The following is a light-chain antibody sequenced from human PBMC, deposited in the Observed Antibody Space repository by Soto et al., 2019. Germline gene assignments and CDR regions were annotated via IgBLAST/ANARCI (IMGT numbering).Light chain of an antibody. V-gene: IGKV3-11*01. J-gene: IGKJ5*01. CDR2: GAS. Sequence: VMTQSPATLSLSPGDSATLSCRASQSVGSNLAWYQQKTGQAPRLLIFGASSRATGVPARLSGSGSGTDLNLTISRLEPEDFAVYYCQKRSNWPITCGQGTRLEIK. CDR3: QKRSNWPIT. CDR1: QSVGSN.